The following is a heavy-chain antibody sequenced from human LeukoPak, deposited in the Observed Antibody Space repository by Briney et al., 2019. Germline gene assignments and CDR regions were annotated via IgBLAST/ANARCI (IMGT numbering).Heavy chain of an antibody. D-gene: IGHD3-22*01. CDR1: GASISSYY. CDR2: IHYSEGT. J-gene: IGHJ4*02. Sequence: SETLSLTCAVSGASISSYYWSWIRQPPGKGVEWIGYIHYSEGTRYNPSLKSRVTISVDTSKNQFSPNLSSVTAADTAVYYCARQYYYYSIDSWGQGTLVTVSS. CDR3: ARQYYYYSIDS. V-gene: IGHV4-59*08.